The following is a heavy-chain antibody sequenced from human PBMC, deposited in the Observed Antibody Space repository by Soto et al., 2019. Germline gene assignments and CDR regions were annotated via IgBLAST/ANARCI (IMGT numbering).Heavy chain of an antibody. Sequence: GASGKVSWKVFGYNLTEISMDSGRQASGKRFEWMGGFDPEDGETIYAQKFQGRVTMTEDTSTDTAYMELSSLRSEDTAVYYCATTEYCSSTSCKNWFDPWGQGTLVTVSS. D-gene: IGHD2-2*01. CDR3: ATTEYCSSTSCKNWFDP. CDR2: FDPEDGET. CDR1: GYNLTEIS. J-gene: IGHJ5*02. V-gene: IGHV1-24*01.